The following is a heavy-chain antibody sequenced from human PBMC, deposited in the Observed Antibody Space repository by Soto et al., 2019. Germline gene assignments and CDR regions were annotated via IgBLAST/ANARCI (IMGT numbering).Heavy chain of an antibody. V-gene: IGHV1-46*01. Sequence: ASVKVSCKASGYTFTSHYMHWVRQAPGQGLEWMGIINPSGGSTSYAQKFQGRVTMARDTSTSTVYMELSSPRSEDTAVYYCARDPTQYSYGLLYYYYGMDVWGQGTTVTVSS. CDR1: GYTFTSHY. CDR2: INPSGGST. D-gene: IGHD5-18*01. CDR3: ARDPTQYSYGLLYYYYGMDV. J-gene: IGHJ6*02.